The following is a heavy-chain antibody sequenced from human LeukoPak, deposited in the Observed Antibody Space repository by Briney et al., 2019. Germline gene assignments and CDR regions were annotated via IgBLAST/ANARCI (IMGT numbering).Heavy chain of an antibody. CDR3: ARVRVAPARQFDP. CDR1: GYTFTGYY. V-gene: IGHV1-2*02. J-gene: IGHJ5*02. Sequence: ASVKVSCKASGYTFTGYYMHLVRQAPGQGLEWMGWINPNSGGTNYAQKFQGRVTMTRDTSISTAYMELSRLRSDDTAVYYCARVRVAPARQFDPWGQGTLVTVSS. D-gene: IGHD6-6*01. CDR2: INPNSGGT.